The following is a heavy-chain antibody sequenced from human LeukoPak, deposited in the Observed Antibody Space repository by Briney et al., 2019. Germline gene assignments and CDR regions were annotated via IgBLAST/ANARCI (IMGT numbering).Heavy chain of an antibody. Sequence: PSETLSLTCTVSGGFLTRYHWSWIRQPPGKGLEWIGYIYYSGSTNYNPSLKSRVTISVDRSKNQFSLKLSPVTAADTAVYYCARTTGDGSLDYWGQGTLVTVSS. V-gene: IGHV4-59*08. D-gene: IGHD7-27*01. J-gene: IGHJ4*02. CDR1: GGFLTRYH. CDR2: IYYSGST. CDR3: ARTTGDGSLDY.